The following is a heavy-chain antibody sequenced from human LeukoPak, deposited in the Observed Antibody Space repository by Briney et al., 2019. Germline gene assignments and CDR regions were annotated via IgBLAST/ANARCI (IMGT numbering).Heavy chain of an antibody. CDR1: GFTFSSYW. V-gene: IGHV3-23*01. CDR2: ISGSGGST. CDR3: AKGAEGASSSWYINYYYYYMDV. J-gene: IGHJ6*03. D-gene: IGHD6-13*01. Sequence: GGSLRLSCAASGFTFSSYWMHWVRQAPGKGLVWVSAISGSGGSTYYADSVKGRFTISRDNSKNTLYLQMNSLRAEDTAVYYCAKGAEGASSSWYINYYYYYMDVWGKGTTVTVSS.